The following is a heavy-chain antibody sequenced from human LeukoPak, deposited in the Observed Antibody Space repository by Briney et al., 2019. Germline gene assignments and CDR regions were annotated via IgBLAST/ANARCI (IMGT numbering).Heavy chain of an antibody. V-gene: IGHV5-51*01. CDR1: GYSFTSYW. CDR3: ARFPPYSSGWYRSWDYYGMDV. CDR2: IYPGDSDT. J-gene: IGHJ6*02. D-gene: IGHD6-19*01. Sequence: GESLKISCKGSGYSFTSYWIGWVRQMPGKGLEWMGIIYPGDSDTRYSPSFQGQVTISADKSISTAYLQWSSLKASDTAVYYCARFPPYSSGWYRSWDYYGMDVWGQGTTVTVSS.